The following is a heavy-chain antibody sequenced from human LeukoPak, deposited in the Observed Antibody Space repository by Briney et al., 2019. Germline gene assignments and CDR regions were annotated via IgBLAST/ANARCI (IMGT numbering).Heavy chain of an antibody. J-gene: IGHJ4*02. V-gene: IGHV3-7*01. D-gene: IGHD2-15*01. Sequence: GGSLRLSCAASGFTFSSYWMSWVRQAPGKGLEWVANIKQDGSEKYYVDSVKGRFTISRDNARNSLYLQMNSLRAEDTAVYYCARSDSGDYFDYWGQGTLVTVSS. CDR3: ARSDSGDYFDY. CDR1: GFTFSSYW. CDR2: IKQDGSEK.